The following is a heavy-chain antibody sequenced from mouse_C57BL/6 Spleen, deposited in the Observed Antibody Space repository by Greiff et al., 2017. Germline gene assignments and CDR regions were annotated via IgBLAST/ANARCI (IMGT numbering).Heavy chain of an antibody. CDR3: YYYGSSYDFDY. D-gene: IGHD1-1*01. V-gene: IGHV1-15*01. CDR1: GYTFTDYE. CDR2: IDPETGGT. Sequence: VKLMESGAELVRPGASVTLSCTASGYTFTDYEMHWVKQTPVHGLEWIGAIDPETGGTAYNQKFKGKAILTADKSSSTAYMELRSLTSEDSAVYYSYYYGSSYDFDYWRQGTTLTVSS. J-gene: IGHJ2*01.